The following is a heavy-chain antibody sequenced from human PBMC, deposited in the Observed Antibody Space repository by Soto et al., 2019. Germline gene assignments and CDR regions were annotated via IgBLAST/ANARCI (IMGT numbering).Heavy chain of an antibody. D-gene: IGHD4-17*01. V-gene: IGHV4-59*08. Sequence: SETLSLTCTVSGGSISSYYWSWIRQPPGKGLEWIGYIYYSGSTNYNPSLKSRVTISVDTSKNQFSLKLSSVTAADTAVYYCARRVDYGDYVQSWFDPWGQGTLVTVSS. J-gene: IGHJ5*02. CDR1: GGSISSYY. CDR2: IYYSGST. CDR3: ARRVDYGDYVQSWFDP.